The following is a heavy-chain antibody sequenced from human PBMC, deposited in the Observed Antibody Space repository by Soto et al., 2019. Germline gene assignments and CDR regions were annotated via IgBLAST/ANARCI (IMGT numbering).Heavy chain of an antibody. CDR3: ARDLSPPPSTHDSSGYRMDV. J-gene: IGHJ6*02. Sequence: VASVKVSCKASGYTFTGYYMHWVRRAPGQGXEWMGWINPNSGGTNYAQKFQGRVTMTRDTSISTAYMELSRLRSDDTAVYYCARDLSPPPSTHDSSGYRMDVWGQGTTVTVSS. D-gene: IGHD3-22*01. V-gene: IGHV1-2*02. CDR2: INPNSGGT. CDR1: GYTFTGYY.